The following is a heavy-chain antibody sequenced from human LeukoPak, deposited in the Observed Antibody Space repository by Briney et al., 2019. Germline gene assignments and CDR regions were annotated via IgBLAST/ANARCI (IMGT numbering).Heavy chain of an antibody. CDR3: AKDGRSSSWYWYYYMDV. V-gene: IGHV3-7*03. CDR1: GFIFSSYW. D-gene: IGHD6-13*01. CDR2: IKQDGSDK. J-gene: IGHJ6*03. Sequence: QPGGSLRLSCAASGFIFSSYWMSWVRQAPGKGLEWVANIKQDGSDKYYVDSVKGRFTISRDNAENSLYLQMNNLRAEDTAVYYCAKDGRSSSWYWYYYMDVWGKGTTVTISS.